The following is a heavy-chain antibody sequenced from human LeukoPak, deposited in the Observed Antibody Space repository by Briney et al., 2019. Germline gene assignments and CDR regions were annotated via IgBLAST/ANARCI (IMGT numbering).Heavy chain of an antibody. V-gene: IGHV4-39*01. J-gene: IGHJ5*02. CDR2: IYYSGST. Sequence: PSETLSLTCTVSGGAISSSSYYWGWIRQPPGKWLELIGSIYYSGSTYYNPSVKNRVTISVDTSKNQFSLKLSSVTAADTAVYYCAREPITMIGFDPWGQGTLVTVSS. D-gene: IGHD3-22*01. CDR1: GGAISSSSYY. CDR3: AREPITMIGFDP.